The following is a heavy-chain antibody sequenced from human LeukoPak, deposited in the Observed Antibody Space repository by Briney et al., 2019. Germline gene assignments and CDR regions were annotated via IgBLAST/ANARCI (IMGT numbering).Heavy chain of an antibody. CDR2: IHTSGST. Sequence: SETLSLTCTVPDGSISNSFWNWVRQPPGKGLEWIAYIHTSGSTNYNPAFKSRVTLSVDTSKSQFSLRLNSVTASDTAVYYCANSYDGKIVPFGNWGQGTLVTVSS. CDR1: DGSISNSF. J-gene: IGHJ4*02. D-gene: IGHD4-23*01. CDR3: ANSYDGKIVPFGN. V-gene: IGHV4-4*09.